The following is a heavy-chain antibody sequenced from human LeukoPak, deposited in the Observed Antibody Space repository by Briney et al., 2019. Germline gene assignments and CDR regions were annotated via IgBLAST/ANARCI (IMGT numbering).Heavy chain of an antibody. CDR1: GGSFSGYY. D-gene: IGHD6-13*01. V-gene: IGHV4-34*01. J-gene: IGHJ4*02. Sequence: SETLSLTCVVYGGSFSGYYWGWIRQPPGKGLEWIGEINHSGYTNYNPSLKSRVTISVDTSKNQFSLKLNSVTAVDTAVYYCAGRGSSWYYFDSWGQGTLVTVSS. CDR3: AGRGSSWYYFDS. CDR2: INHSGYT.